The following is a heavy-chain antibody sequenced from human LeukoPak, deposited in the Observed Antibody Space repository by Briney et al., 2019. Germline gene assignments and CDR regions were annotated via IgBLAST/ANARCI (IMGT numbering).Heavy chain of an antibody. CDR2: INTNTGNP. V-gene: IGHV7-4-1*02. CDR3: ARDSSAYGGNSEVDY. D-gene: IGHD4-23*01. J-gene: IGHJ4*02. Sequence: ASVKVSCKASGYTFTSYAMNWVRQAPGQRLEWMGWINTNTGNPTYAQGFTGRFVFSLDTSVSTAYLQISSLKAEDTAVYYCARDSSAYGGNSEVDYWGQGTLVTVSS. CDR1: GYTFTSYA.